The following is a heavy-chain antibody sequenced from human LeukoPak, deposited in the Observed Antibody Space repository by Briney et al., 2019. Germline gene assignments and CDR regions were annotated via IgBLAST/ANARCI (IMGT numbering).Heavy chain of an antibody. CDR1: GFTLSSYA. CDR2: ISINGGST. CDR3: ARGWRLGELSLGAFDI. J-gene: IGHJ3*02. V-gene: IGHV3-64*01. D-gene: IGHD3-16*02. Sequence: GGSLRLSCAASGFTLSSYAMHWVCQAPGKGLEYVSAISINGGSTYYANSVKGRFTISRDNSKNTLYLQMGSLRAEDMAVYYCARGWRLGELSLGAFDIWGQGTMVTVSS.